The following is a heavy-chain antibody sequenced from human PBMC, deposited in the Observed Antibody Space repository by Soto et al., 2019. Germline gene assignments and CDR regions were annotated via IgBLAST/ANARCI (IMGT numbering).Heavy chain of an antibody. V-gene: IGHV3-53*01. J-gene: IGHJ5*02. CDR2: IYSGGST. CDR3: ARATQTKKYYDILTGYYPSEMWFDP. CDR1: GFTVSSNY. Sequence: GGSLRLSCAASGFTVSSNYMSWVRQAPGKGLEWVSVIYSGGSTYYADSVKGRFTISRDNSKNTLYLQMNSLRAEDTAVYYCARATQTKKYYDILTGYYPSEMWFDPWGQGTLVTVSS. D-gene: IGHD3-9*01.